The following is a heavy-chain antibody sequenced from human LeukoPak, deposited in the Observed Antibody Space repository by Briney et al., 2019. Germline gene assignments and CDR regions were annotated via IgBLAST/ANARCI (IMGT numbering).Heavy chain of an antibody. CDR1: GFTFSSYS. Sequence: GGSLRLSCAASGFTFSSYSMNWVRQAPGKGLEWASSISSSSSYIYYADSVKGRFTISRDNAKNSLYLQMNSLRAEDTAVYYCAIGNYDFWSGYYTGMSWFDPWGQGTLVTVSS. D-gene: IGHD3-3*01. J-gene: IGHJ5*02. CDR2: ISSSSSYI. V-gene: IGHV3-21*01. CDR3: AIGNYDFWSGYYTGMSWFDP.